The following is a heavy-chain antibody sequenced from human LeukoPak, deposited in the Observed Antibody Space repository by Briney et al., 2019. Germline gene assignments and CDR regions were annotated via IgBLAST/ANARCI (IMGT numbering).Heavy chain of an antibody. V-gene: IGHV1-69*13. CDR1: GGTFSSYA. CDR2: IIPIFGTA. Sequence: GASVKVSCKASGGTFSSYAISWVRQAPGQGLEWMGGIIPIFGTANYAQKFQGRVTITADEPTSTAYMELSSLRSEDTAVYYCARYDFWSGYYFDYWGQGTLVTVSS. CDR3: ARYDFWSGYYFDY. D-gene: IGHD3-3*01. J-gene: IGHJ4*02.